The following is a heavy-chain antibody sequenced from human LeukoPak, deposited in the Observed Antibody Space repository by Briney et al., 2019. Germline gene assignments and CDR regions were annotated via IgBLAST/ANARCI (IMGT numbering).Heavy chain of an antibody. D-gene: IGHD2-15*01. V-gene: IGHV3-9*01. CDR1: GFTFDDYA. J-gene: IGHJ4*02. CDR3: AKGHCSGGSCYSERFDY. Sequence: SLRLSCAASGFTFDDYAIHWVRQAPGKRLEWVSGNSWNCGSIGYADSVKGRFTITRDKAKTSLYLQMNSLRAEDTTLYYCAKGHCSGGSCYSERFDYWGQGTLVTVSS. CDR2: NSWNCGSI.